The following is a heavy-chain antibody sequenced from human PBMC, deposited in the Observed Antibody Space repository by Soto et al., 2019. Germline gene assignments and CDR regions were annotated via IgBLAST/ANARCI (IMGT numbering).Heavy chain of an antibody. CDR3: ARAMVRVFGMDV. Sequence: SETLSLTCTVSGGSISSGGYYWSWIRQHPGKGLEWIGYIYYSGSTYYNPSLKSRVTISVDTSKTQFSLKLSSVTAADTAVYYCARAMVRVFGMDVWGQGTTVTVSS. CDR1: GGSISSGGYY. D-gene: IGHD3-10*01. J-gene: IGHJ6*02. CDR2: IYYSGST. V-gene: IGHV4-31*03.